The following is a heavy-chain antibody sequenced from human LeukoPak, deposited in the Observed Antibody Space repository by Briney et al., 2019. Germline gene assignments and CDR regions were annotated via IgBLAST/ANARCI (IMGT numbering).Heavy chain of an antibody. CDR2: INHSGST. J-gene: IGHJ4*02. D-gene: IGHD6-6*01. Sequence: PSETLSLTCAVYGGSFSGYYWSWIRQPPGKGLEWIGEINHSGSTNYNPSLKSRVTISVDTSKNQFSLKLSSVTAADTAVYYCARALYSSSDTFDYWGQGTLVTVSS. CDR1: GGSFSGYY. CDR3: ARALYSSSDTFDY. V-gene: IGHV4-34*01.